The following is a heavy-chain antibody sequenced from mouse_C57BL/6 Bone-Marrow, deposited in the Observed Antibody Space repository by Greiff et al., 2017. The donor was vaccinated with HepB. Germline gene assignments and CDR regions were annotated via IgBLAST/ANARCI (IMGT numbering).Heavy chain of an antibody. D-gene: IGHD1-1*01. CDR2: IYPGDGDT. Sequence: VKLMESGPELVKPGASVKISCKASGYAFSSSWMNWVKQRPGKGLEWIGRIYPGDGDTNYNGKFKGKATLTADKSSSTAYMQLSSLTSEDSAVYFCARSGGSDAMDYWGQGTSVTVSS. CDR1: GYAFSSSW. J-gene: IGHJ4*01. V-gene: IGHV1-82*01. CDR3: ARSGGSDAMDY.